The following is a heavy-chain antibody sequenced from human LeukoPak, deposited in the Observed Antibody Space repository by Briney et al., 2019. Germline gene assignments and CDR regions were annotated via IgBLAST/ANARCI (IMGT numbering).Heavy chain of an antibody. Sequence: SETLSLTCTDSGGSISSSSYSWGWIRQPPGKGLEWIGSIHYSGSTYYKPSLKSRVTISVDTSKNQFSLKLSSVTAADTAVYYCAKIPRKGYYDSSVVPFSGNWGQGTLATVSS. CDR3: AKIPRKGYYDSSVVPFSGN. J-gene: IGHJ4*02. CDR2: IHYSGST. D-gene: IGHD3-22*01. CDR1: GGSISSSSYS. V-gene: IGHV4-39*01.